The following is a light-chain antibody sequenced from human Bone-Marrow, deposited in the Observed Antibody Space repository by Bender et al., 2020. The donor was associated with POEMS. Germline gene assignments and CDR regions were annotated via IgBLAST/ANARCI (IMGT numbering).Light chain of an antibody. J-gene: IGLJ3*02. V-gene: IGLV2-14*03. CDR2: DVS. Sequence: QSALTQPASVSGSPGQSITISCTGTSSDVGVYNYVSWYQQHPGKAPKMMIYDVSYRPSGVSSRFSGSRSGNTASLTISGLQAEDEANYYCCSYTSSDTLVFGGGTKLTVL. CDR3: CSYTSSDTLV. CDR1: SSDVGVYNY.